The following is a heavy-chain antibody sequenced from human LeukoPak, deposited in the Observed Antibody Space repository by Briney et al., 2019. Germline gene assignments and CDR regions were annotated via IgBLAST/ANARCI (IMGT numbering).Heavy chain of an antibody. CDR2: IYSSGST. J-gene: IGHJ3*02. V-gene: IGHV4-61*02. CDR3: ARGGNSGAFDI. Sequence: SETLSLTCTVSGGSISSGDYYWSWIRQPAGKGLEWIGRIYSSGSTNYNPSLKSRVTTSVDTSKNQFSLELSSVTAADTAVYYCARGGNSGAFDIWGQGTLVTVSS. CDR1: GGSISSGDYY. D-gene: IGHD4-23*01.